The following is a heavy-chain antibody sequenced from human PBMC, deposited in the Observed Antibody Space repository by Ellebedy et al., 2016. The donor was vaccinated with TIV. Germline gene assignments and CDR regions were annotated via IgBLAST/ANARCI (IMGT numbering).Heavy chain of an antibody. CDR3: ANLRGGAPYYYYGMDV. CDR2: ISSTGSRT. CDR1: GFTFSSYA. D-gene: IGHD1-26*01. V-gene: IGHV3-23*01. J-gene: IGHJ6*02. Sequence: PGGSLRLSCAASGFTFSSYAMSWVRQAPGKGLEWVSTISSTGSRTYYADSVEGRFTISRDNAKNSLYLQMNSLRAEDTAVYYCANLRGGAPYYYYGMDVWGQGTTVTVSS.